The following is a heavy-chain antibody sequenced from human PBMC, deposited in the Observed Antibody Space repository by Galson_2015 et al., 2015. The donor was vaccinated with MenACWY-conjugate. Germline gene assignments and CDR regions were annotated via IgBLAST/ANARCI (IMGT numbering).Heavy chain of an antibody. CDR3: VRDNAAAPDLFDS. CDR2: INNDGSST. D-gene: IGHD6-25*01. CDR1: GFTFSNYG. J-gene: IGHJ4*02. V-gene: IGHV3-74*01. Sequence: SLRLSCAASGFTFSNYGMNWVRQAPGKGLVWVSRINNDGSSTNYADSVKGRFTISRDNAKNTLYLQMNSLRAEDTALYYCVRDNAAAPDLFDSLGQGTRVTVSS.